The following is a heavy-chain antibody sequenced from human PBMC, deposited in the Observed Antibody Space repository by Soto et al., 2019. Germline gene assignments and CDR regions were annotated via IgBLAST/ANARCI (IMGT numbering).Heavy chain of an antibody. Sequence: GGSLRLSCAASGFTFSSYWMHWVRQVPGKGLVWVSRVSGDGSATDYADSVKGRFTVSRDNAKNTVFLQMTGLRDEDTAVYYCARDLRLYGGNCLDQWGQGALVTVSS. CDR3: ARDLRLYGGNCLDQ. J-gene: IGHJ4*02. V-gene: IGHV3-74*01. CDR2: VSGDGSAT. CDR1: GFTFSSYW. D-gene: IGHD2-15*01.